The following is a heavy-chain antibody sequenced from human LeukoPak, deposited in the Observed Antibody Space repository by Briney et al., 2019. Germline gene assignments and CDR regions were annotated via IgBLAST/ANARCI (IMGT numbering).Heavy chain of an antibody. CDR1: GGTFISYA. D-gene: IGHD3-22*01. J-gene: IGHJ4*02. CDR3: ARPNYYDSSGYYFPPDY. CDR2: IIPIFGTA. V-gene: IGHV1-69*13. Sequence: SVKVSCKASGGTFISYAISWVRQAPGQGLEWMGGIIPIFGTANYAQKLQGRVTITADESTSTAYMELSSLRSEDTAVYYCARPNYYDSSGYYFPPDYWGQGTLVTVSS.